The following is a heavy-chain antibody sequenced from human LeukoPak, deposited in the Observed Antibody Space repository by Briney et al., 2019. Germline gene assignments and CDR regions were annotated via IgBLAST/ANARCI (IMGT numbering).Heavy chain of an antibody. Sequence: GGSLRLSCAASGFTFSSYWMTWDRQAPGKGLEWVANIKQDGGEKYYVDSVKGRFTISRDNAKNSLYLQMNSVRAEDTAVYYCARINAQSHNFWSGYPHGWFDPWGQGTLVTVSS. D-gene: IGHD3-3*01. V-gene: IGHV3-7*01. CDR1: GFTFSSYW. CDR3: ARINAQSHNFWSGYPHGWFDP. CDR2: IKQDGGEK. J-gene: IGHJ5*02.